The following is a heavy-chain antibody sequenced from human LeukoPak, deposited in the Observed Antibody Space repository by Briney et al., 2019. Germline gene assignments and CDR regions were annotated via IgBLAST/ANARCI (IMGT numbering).Heavy chain of an antibody. D-gene: IGHD7-27*01. CDR2: ISYDGSNK. V-gene: IGHV3-30-3*01. CDR3: ARDLNWGDSSL. CDR1: GFTFSSYA. Sequence: GGSLRLSCAASGFTFSSYAMHWVRQAPGKGLEWVAVISYDGSNKYYPDSVKGRFTISRDNSKNTLYLQMNSLRAEDTAVYYCARDLNWGDSSLWGQGTLVTVSS. J-gene: IGHJ4*02.